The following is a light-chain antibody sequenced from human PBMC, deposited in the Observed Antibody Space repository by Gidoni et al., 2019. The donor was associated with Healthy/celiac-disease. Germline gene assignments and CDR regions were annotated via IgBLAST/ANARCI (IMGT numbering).Light chain of an antibody. J-gene: IGKJ4*01. CDR3: QQSYSTPRN. V-gene: IGKV1-39*01. CDR2: AAS. CDR1: QSISSY. Sequence: DIQMTQSPSSLSASVGDRVTITCRASQSISSYLNWYQQKPGKAPKLLIYAASSLQSGVPSRFSGSGSGTDFTLTISRLQPEDFATYYCQQSYSTPRNFGGGTKVEIK.